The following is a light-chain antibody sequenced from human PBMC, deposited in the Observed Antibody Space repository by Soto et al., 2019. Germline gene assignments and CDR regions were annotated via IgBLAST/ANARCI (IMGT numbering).Light chain of an antibody. Sequence: EIVLTQSPATLSLSPGERATLSCRASQSVSSYLAWYQQKPGQAPRLLIYDASNRATGIPARFSGSGSGTDFTLTISRLEPEDFAVYYRQHFGGSLPVTFGQGTRLEIK. V-gene: IGKV3-11*01. CDR3: QHFGGSLPVT. J-gene: IGKJ5*01. CDR2: DAS. CDR1: QSVSSY.